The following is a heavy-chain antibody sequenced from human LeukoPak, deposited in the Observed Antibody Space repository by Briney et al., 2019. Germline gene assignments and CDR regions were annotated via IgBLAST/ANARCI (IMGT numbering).Heavy chain of an antibody. CDR2: IYPGDSDT. V-gene: IGHV5-51*01. CDR3: ARSHLGGWKYLDQ. Sequence: GESLKISCKGSGYSFTSYWIGWVRQMPGKGLEWMGIIYPGDSDTRYSPSFQGQVTISADKSINTAYLQWTKLKASDTAIYFCARSHLGGWKYLDQWGQGTLVTVSS. D-gene: IGHD6-19*01. CDR1: GYSFTSYW. J-gene: IGHJ4*02.